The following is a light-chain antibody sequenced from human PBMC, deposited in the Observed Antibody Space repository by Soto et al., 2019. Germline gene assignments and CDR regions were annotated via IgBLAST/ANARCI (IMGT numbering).Light chain of an antibody. J-gene: IGKJ2*01. CDR1: QSIGNP. CDR2: AAS. CDR3: HQGYSTPADT. Sequence: DIQMTQSPSSLSASVGDRVTITCRASQSIGNPVNWYQQKPGKAPKLLISAASRLQSGVPSRFIGSGSGTDFTLTITTLQSEDFASYYCHQGYSTPADTFGQGTKLEIK. V-gene: IGKV1-39*01.